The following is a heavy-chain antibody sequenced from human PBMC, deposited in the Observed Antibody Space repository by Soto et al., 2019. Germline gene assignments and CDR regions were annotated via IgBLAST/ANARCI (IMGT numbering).Heavy chain of an antibody. V-gene: IGHV1-46*01. CDR3: AREAAPAATPYYYYYGMDV. CDR2: INPSGGST. J-gene: IGHJ6*02. CDR1: GYTFTSYY. D-gene: IGHD2-15*01. Sequence: VASVKVSCKASGYTFTSYYMHWVRQAPGQGLEWMGIINPSGGSTSYAQKFQGRVTMTRDTSTSTVYMELSSLRSEDTAVYYCAREAAPAATPYYYYYGMDVWGQGTTVTVSS.